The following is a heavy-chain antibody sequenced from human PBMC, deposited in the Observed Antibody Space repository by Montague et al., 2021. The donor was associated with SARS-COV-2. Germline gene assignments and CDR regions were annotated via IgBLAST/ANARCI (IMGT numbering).Heavy chain of an antibody. CDR2: IYYSGST. CDR3: ARDRGYFDWLFHSDYYYYGMDV. CDR1: GGSISSGGYY. Sequence: TLSLTCTVSGGSISSGGYYWSWIRQHPGKGLEWIGYIYYSGSTYYNLSLKSRVTISVDTSKNQFSLKLSSVTAADTAVYYCARDRGYFDWLFHSDYYYYGMDVWGQGTTVTVSS. D-gene: IGHD3-9*01. J-gene: IGHJ6*02. V-gene: IGHV4-31*03.